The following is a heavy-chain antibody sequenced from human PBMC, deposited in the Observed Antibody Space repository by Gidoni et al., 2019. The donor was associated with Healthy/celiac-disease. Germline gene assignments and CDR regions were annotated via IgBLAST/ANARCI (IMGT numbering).Heavy chain of an antibody. CDR2: FDPEDGET. D-gene: IGHD6-13*01. Sequence: QVQLVQSGAEVKKPGASVTVSCKVSGYTLTELSMHWVRQAPGTGLEWMGGFDPEDGETIYAQKFQGRVTMTEDTSTDTAYMELSSLRSEDTAVYYCATIAAAFGGPLHRYYYYGMDVWGQGTTVTVSS. J-gene: IGHJ6*02. V-gene: IGHV1-24*01. CDR1: GYTLTELS. CDR3: ATIAAAFGGPLHRYYYYGMDV.